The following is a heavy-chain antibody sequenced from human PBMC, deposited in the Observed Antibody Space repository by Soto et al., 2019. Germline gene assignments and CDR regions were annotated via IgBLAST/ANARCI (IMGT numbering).Heavy chain of an antibody. Sequence: EVQLVESGGGLVQPGGSLRLSCAASGFTFSSYSMNWVRQAPGKGLEWVSYISSSSSTIYYADSVKGRFTISRDNAKNSLYLQMNSLRDEDTAVSYCARGEGYQLLGMFDPWGQGTLVTVSS. V-gene: IGHV3-48*02. D-gene: IGHD2-2*01. CDR3: ARGEGYQLLGMFDP. J-gene: IGHJ5*02. CDR2: ISSSSSTI. CDR1: GFTFSSYS.